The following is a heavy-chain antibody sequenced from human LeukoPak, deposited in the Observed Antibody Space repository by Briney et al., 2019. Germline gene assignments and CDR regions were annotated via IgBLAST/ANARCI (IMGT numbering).Heavy chain of an antibody. Sequence: GGSLRLSCAASGFTFSSYWMSWVRQAPGKGLEWVADIKQDGSEKYYVDSVKGRFTISRDNDKNSLYLQMNSLRAEDTAVYYCARRITIFGVVMRYFDLWGRGTLVTVSS. CDR3: ARRITIFGVVMRYFDL. CDR1: GFTFSSYW. J-gene: IGHJ2*01. D-gene: IGHD3-3*01. V-gene: IGHV3-7*01. CDR2: IKQDGSEK.